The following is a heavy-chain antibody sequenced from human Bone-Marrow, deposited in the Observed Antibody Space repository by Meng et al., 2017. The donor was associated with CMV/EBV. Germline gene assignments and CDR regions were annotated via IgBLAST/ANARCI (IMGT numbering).Heavy chain of an antibody. CDR3: AKGRRWADSSGYYRTAFYFDY. Sequence: GESLKISCAAPGFTFSSYAMSWVRQAPGKGLEWVSIIYSGGSSTYYVDSVKGRFTISRDDPKNTLYLQMNSLRAEDTAVYYCAKGRRWADSSGYYRTAFYFDYWGQGTLVTGSS. D-gene: IGHD3-22*01. CDR1: GFTFSSYA. J-gene: IGHJ4*02. CDR2: IYSGGSST. V-gene: IGHV3-23*03.